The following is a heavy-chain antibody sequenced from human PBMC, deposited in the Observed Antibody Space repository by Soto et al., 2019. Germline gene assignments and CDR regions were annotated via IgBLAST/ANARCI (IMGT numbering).Heavy chain of an antibody. J-gene: IGHJ3*02. CDR1: GGSISSGGYY. D-gene: IGHD6-6*01. Sequence: TLSLTCSVSGGSISSGGYYWSWIRQLPGKDLEWIGYIYHSGNTYYNSSLKSRLTISVDTSKNQFSLKLTSVTAADTAVYYCARVGISSSDAFDIWGQGTMVTVPS. CDR2: IYHSGNT. V-gene: IGHV4-31*03. CDR3: ARVGISSSDAFDI.